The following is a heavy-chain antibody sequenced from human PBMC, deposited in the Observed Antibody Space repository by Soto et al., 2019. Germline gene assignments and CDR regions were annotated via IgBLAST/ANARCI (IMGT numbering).Heavy chain of an antibody. J-gene: IGHJ6*04. CDR3: ARGRFDYGPGRMDV. V-gene: IGHV3-74*01. CDR1: GFTFSNYW. CDR2: TKSDGSGT. D-gene: IGHD3-10*01. Sequence: EVQLVESGGGLLQPGGSLTLSCTASGFTFSNYWMHWVRQAPGKGLVWVSRTKSDGSGTSYTDSVKGRFTISRDNAYNTLYLQMSNLRAEDTAVYYCARGRFDYGPGRMDVWGKGTTGIVSS.